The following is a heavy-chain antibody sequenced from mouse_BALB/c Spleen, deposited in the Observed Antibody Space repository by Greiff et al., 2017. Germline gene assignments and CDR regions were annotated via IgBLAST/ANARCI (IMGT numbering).Heavy chain of an antibody. Sequence: EVKLQESGGGLVKPGGSLKLSCAASGFTFSDYYMYWVRQTPEKRLEWVATISDGGSYTYYPDSVKGRFTISRDNAKNNLYLQMSSLKSEDTAMYYCAREGDYYGSSYAMDYWGQGTSVTVSS. V-gene: IGHV5-4*02. CDR3: AREGDYYGSSYAMDY. CDR2: ISDGGSYT. J-gene: IGHJ4*01. D-gene: IGHD1-1*01. CDR1: GFTFSDYY.